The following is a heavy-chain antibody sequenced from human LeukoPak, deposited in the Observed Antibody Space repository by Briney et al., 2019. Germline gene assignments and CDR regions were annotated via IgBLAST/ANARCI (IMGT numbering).Heavy chain of an antibody. CDR3: AKDRGSGFLAAAGIDY. CDR1: GFTFDDYA. J-gene: IGHJ4*02. D-gene: IGHD6-13*01. CDR2: ISWDGGST. Sequence: GGSLRLSCAASGFTFDDYAMHWVRQAPGKGLEWVSLISWDGGSTYYADSVKGRFTISRDNSKNSLYLQMNSLRAEDTALYYCAKDRGSGFLAAAGIDYWGQGTLVTVSS. V-gene: IGHV3-43D*03.